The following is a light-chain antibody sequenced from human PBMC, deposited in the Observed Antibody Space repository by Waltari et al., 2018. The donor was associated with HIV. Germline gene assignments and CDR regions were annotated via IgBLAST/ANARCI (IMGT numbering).Light chain of an antibody. CDR1: SSSIGSNY. CDR2: RNN. CDR3: AAWDDSLSGYV. Sequence: QSVLTQPPSASGTPGQRVTISCSGSSSSIGSNYVYWYQQLPGTAPKLLIYRNNQRPSGVPGRVAGSKSGTSASLASSGLRSEDEADYYCAAWDDSLSGYVFGTGTKVTVL. V-gene: IGLV1-47*01. J-gene: IGLJ1*01.